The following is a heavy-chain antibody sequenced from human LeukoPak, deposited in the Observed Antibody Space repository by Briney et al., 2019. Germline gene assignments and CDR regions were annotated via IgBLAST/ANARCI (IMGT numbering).Heavy chain of an antibody. CDR3: AREIIPYLKVRGANTPYYFDY. J-gene: IGHJ4*02. CDR1: GDSISSYY. Sequence: SSETLSLTCTVSGDSISSYYWSWIRQPPGKGLEWIGYIYYSGSTNYSPSLKSRLTISVDTSKNQFSLELSSVTAADTAVYYCAREIIPYLKVRGANTPYYFDYWGQGTLVTVSS. CDR2: IYYSGST. V-gene: IGHV4-59*01. D-gene: IGHD3-10*01.